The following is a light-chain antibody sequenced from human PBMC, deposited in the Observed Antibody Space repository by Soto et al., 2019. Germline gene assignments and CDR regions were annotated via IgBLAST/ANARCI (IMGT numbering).Light chain of an antibody. V-gene: IGLV1-51*02. CDR2: ENN. CDR3: GTWDSSLSAYV. CDR1: SSNIGNNY. J-gene: IGLJ1*01. Sequence: QSVLTQPPSVSAAPGQKGTISCSGSSSNIGNNYVSWYQQLPGTAPKLLIYENNKRPSGIPDRFSGSKSVTSATLGITGLQTGDEADYYCGTWDSSLSAYVFGTGTKVTVL.